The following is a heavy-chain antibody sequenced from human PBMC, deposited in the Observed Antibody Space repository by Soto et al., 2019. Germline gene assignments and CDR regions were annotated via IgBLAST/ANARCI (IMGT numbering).Heavy chain of an antibody. CDR2: ISAYNGNT. J-gene: IGHJ4*02. CDR3: ARVGYCISTSCYSRSGFDY. D-gene: IGHD2-2*01. Sequence: ASVKVSCKASGYTFTIYGISWVRQAPGQGLEWMGWISAYNGNTNYAQKLQGRVTMTTDTSTSTAYMELRSLRSDDTAVYYCARVGYCISTSCYSRSGFDYWGRGTLVTVSS. V-gene: IGHV1-18*01. CDR1: GYTFTIYG.